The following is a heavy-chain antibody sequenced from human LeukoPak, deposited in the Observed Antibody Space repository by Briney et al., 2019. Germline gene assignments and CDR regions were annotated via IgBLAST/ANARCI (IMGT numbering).Heavy chain of an antibody. Sequence: LAGGSLRLSCAASGFTFDDYAMHWVRQAPGKGLEWVSGISWNSGSLGYADSVKGRFTISRDNAKNSLYLQMNSLRAEDTALYYCAKDSNYYGSGSNAFDIWGQGTMVTVSS. V-gene: IGHV3-9*01. D-gene: IGHD3-10*01. J-gene: IGHJ3*02. CDR1: GFTFDDYA. CDR3: AKDSNYYGSGSNAFDI. CDR2: ISWNSGSL.